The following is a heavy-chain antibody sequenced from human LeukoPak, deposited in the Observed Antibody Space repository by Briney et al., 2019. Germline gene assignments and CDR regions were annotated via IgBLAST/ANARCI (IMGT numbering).Heavy chain of an antibody. CDR3: ARPQSSGGAFDY. CDR1: GFIFSSYA. CDR2: ISYDRDIR. J-gene: IGHJ4*02. Sequence: GRSLRLSCAASGFIFSSYAMHWVRQAPGKGLEWVAVISYDRDIRYYADSVKGRFTISRDNSKNTLFLQMNSLRAEDTAVYYCARPQSSGGAFDYWGQGTLVTVSS. D-gene: IGHD6-19*01. V-gene: IGHV3-30*03.